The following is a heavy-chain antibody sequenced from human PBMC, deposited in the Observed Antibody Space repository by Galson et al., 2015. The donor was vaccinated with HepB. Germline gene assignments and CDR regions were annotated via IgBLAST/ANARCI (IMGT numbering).Heavy chain of an antibody. CDR2: IYYTGST. CDR3: ARWFRGNFDY. J-gene: IGHJ4*02. V-gene: IGHV4-59*08. Sequence: QVQLQESGPGLVNPSETLSLTCTVSGGSISDYFWSWIRQPPGKGLDWIGYIYYTGSTNYNPSLKSRVTISRDMSKNQFSLELSSVTAADTAVYYCARWFRGNFDYWGQGVLVTVSS. CDR1: GGSISDYF. D-gene: IGHD3-10*01.